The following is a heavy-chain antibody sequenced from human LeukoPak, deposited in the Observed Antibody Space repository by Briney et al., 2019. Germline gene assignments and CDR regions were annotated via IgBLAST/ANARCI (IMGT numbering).Heavy chain of an antibody. CDR1: GGSFSGYY. J-gene: IGHJ5*02. CDR3: ARGPAGIHGLHRGWFDP. V-gene: IGHV4-34*01. Sequence: SETLSLTCAVYGGSFSGYYWSWIRQPPGKGLEWIGEINHSGSTNYNPSLKSRVTISVDTSKNQFSLKLSSVTAADTAVYYCARGPAGIHGLHRGWFDPWGQGTLVTVSP. D-gene: IGHD5-24*01. CDR2: INHSGST.